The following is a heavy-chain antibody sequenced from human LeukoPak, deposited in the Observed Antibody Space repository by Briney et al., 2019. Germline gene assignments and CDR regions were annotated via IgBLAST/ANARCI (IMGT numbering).Heavy chain of an antibody. J-gene: IGHJ5*02. V-gene: IGHV4-39*07. CDR2: IHYSGST. Sequence: PSETLSLTCTVSGGSISSSSYYWGWIRQPPGKGLEWIGSIHYSGSTYYNPSLKSRLTISVDTSKSQFSLKLSSVTAADTAIYSCARVVGSGWFDPWGQGTLVIVSS. D-gene: IGHD6-19*01. CDR1: GGSISSSSYY. CDR3: ARVVGSGWFDP.